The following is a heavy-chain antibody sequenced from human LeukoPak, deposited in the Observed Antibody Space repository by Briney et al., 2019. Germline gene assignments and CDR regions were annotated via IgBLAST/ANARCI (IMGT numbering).Heavy chain of an antibody. J-gene: IGHJ4*02. CDR3: AKDQPDVGTTAWFFDY. D-gene: IGHD1-26*01. V-gene: IGHV3-30*02. CDR2: IRNDGSTK. CDR1: GFTFGSHG. Sequence: GGSLRLSCAASGFTFGSHGIHWVRQAPGKGLEWVAFIRNDGSTKYYTDSVKGRFTISRDNSRATLYLQMNSLRAEDTAVYYCAKDQPDVGTTAWFFDYWGQGTLVTVSS.